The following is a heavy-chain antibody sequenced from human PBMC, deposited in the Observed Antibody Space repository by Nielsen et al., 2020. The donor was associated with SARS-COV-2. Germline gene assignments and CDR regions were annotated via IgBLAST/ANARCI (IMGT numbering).Heavy chain of an antibody. D-gene: IGHD1-14*01. Sequence: GESLKISCAASGFTFSSYGMHWVRQAPGKGLEWVAVISYDGSNKYYADSVKGRFTISRDNSKNTLYLQMNSLRAEDTAVYYCARDLWADLTRVYYYYGMDVWGQGTTVTVSS. CDR3: ARDLWADLTRVYYYYGMDV. V-gene: IGHV3-30*03. CDR2: ISYDGSNK. J-gene: IGHJ6*02. CDR1: GFTFSSYG.